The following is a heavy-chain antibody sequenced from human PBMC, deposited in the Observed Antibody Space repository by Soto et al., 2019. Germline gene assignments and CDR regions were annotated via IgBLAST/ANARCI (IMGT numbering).Heavy chain of an antibody. CDR1: GFTFSSYS. Sequence: GGSLRLSCAASGFTFSSYSMNWVRQAPGKGLEWVSSISNSSSYIYYADSVKGRFTISRDNAKNSLYLQMNSLRAEDTAVYYCAVYYYDSSGYYPTPGYWGQGTLVTVSS. CDR2: ISNSSSYI. J-gene: IGHJ4*02. V-gene: IGHV3-21*01. CDR3: AVYYYDSSGYYPTPGY. D-gene: IGHD3-22*01.